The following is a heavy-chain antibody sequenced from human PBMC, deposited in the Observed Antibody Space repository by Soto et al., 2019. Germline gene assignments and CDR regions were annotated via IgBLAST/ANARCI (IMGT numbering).Heavy chain of an antibody. J-gene: IGHJ4*02. CDR2: INSDGSST. Sequence: EVQLVESGGGLVQPGGSLRLSCAASGFTFSSYWVHWVRQAPGKGLVWVSRINSDGSSTSYADSVKGRFTISRDNAKNTLYLQMNSLRAEDTAVYYCVRTSLVVAAATREDYWGQGTLVTGSS. V-gene: IGHV3-74*01. CDR1: GFTFSSYW. CDR3: VRTSLVVAAATREDY. D-gene: IGHD2-15*01.